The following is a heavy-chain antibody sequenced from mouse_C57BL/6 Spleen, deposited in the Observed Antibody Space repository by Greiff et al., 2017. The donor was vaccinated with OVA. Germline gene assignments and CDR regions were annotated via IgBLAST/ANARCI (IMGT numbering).Heavy chain of an antibody. D-gene: IGHD2-1*01. CDR2: ISDGGSYT. J-gene: IGHJ3*01. CDR3: ARGNNAAY. CDR1: GFTFSSYA. V-gene: IGHV5-4*01. Sequence: DVQLQESGGGLVKPGGSLKLSCAASGFTFSSYAMSWVRQTPEKRLEWVATISDGGSYTYYPDNVKGRFTISRDNAKNNLYLQMSHLKSEDTAMYYCARGNNAAYWGQGTLVTVSA.